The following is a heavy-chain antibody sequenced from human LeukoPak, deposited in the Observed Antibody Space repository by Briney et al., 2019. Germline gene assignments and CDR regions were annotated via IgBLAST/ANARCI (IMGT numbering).Heavy chain of an antibody. CDR2: ISGSGGST. V-gene: IGHV3-23*01. Sequence: GPLRLSCAASGFTFSSYAMSWVRQAPGKGLEWVSAISGSGGSTYCADSVKGRFTISRDNSKNTLYLQMNSLRAEDTAVYYCAKSLFTSPNNWFDPWGQGTLVTVSS. CDR1: GFTFSSYA. CDR3: AKSLFTSPNNWFDP. J-gene: IGHJ5*02.